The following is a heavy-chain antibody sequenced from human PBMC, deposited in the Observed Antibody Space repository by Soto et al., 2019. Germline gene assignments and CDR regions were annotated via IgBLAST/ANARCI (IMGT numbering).Heavy chain of an antibody. CDR2: IYYSGST. D-gene: IGHD3-3*01. CDR3: ARGNNDYDFWSGSPRHYYGMDV. Sequence: PSETLSLTCTVSGGSISSYYWIWIRQPPGKGLEWIGYIYYSGSTNYNPSLKSRVTISVDTSKNQFSLKLSSVTAADTAVYYCARGNNDYDFWSGSPRHYYGMDVWGQGTTVTVSS. V-gene: IGHV4-59*01. J-gene: IGHJ6*02. CDR1: GGSISSYY.